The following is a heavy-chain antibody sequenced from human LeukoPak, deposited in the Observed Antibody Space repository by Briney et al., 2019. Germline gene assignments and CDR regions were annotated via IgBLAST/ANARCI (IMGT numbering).Heavy chain of an antibody. CDR1: GFTFSSYA. D-gene: IGHD6-19*01. CDR3: AKDRRDSSGWYAVDY. Sequence: GGSLRLSCAASGFTFSSYAMSWVRQAPAKGLEWVSVITGSGGSTYYADSVKGRFTTSRDNSKNTLYLQMNSLRADDTAVYYCAKDRRDSSGWYAVDYWGQGTLVTVSS. V-gene: IGHV3-23*01. CDR2: ITGSGGST. J-gene: IGHJ4*02.